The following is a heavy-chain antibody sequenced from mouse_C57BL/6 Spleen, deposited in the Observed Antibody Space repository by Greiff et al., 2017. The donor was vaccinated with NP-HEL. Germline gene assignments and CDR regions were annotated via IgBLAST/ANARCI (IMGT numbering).Heavy chain of an antibody. CDR2: INYDGSST. CDR3: ARGFYGNYGGYWYFDV. CDR1: GFTFSDYY. V-gene: IGHV5-16*01. D-gene: IGHD2-1*01. Sequence: EVQLVESEGGLVQPGSSMKLSCTASGFTFSDYYMAWVRQVPEKGLEWVANINYDGSSTYYLDSLKSRFIISRDNAKNILYLQMSSLKSEDTATYYCARGFYGNYGGYWYFDVWGTGTTVTVSS. J-gene: IGHJ1*03.